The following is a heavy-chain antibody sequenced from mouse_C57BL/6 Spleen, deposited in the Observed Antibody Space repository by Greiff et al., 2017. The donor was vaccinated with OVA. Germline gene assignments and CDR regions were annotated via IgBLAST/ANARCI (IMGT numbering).Heavy chain of an antibody. V-gene: IGHV1-82*01. CDR1: GYAFSSSW. Sequence: QVQLQQSGPELVKPGASVKISCKASGYAFSSSWMNWVKQRPGKGLEWIGRIYPGDGDTNYNGKFKGKATLTADKSSSTAYMQLSSLTSEDSAVYFCAREDFDDWGQGTTLTVSS. CDR2: IYPGDGDT. CDR3: AREDFDD. J-gene: IGHJ2*01.